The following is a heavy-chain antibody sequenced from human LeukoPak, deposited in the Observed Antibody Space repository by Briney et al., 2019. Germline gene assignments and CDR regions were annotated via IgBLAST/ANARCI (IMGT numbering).Heavy chain of an antibody. Sequence: GASVKVSCKASGYTFTSYAMHWVRQAPGQRLEWMGWINAGNGNTKYSQKFQGRVTITRDTSASTAYMELSSLRSEDTAVYYCARNLAAAGQADAFDIWGQGTMVTVSS. D-gene: IGHD6-13*01. J-gene: IGHJ3*02. V-gene: IGHV1-3*01. CDR1: GYTFTSYA. CDR3: ARNLAAAGQADAFDI. CDR2: INAGNGNT.